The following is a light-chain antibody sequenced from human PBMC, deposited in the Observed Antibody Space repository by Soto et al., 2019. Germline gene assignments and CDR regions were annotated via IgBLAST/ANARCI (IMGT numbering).Light chain of an antibody. CDR2: DAS. CDR1: QSISIW. CDR3: QQYNNYFSWT. Sequence: DIQLTQSPSTLSASVGDRVTITCRASQSISIWLAWYQQKPGKAPNILIYDASTLVSGVPSRFSGSGSGTEFTLTISSLQPDDFATYYCQQYNNYFSWTFGQGTKVEIK. J-gene: IGKJ1*01. V-gene: IGKV1-5*01.